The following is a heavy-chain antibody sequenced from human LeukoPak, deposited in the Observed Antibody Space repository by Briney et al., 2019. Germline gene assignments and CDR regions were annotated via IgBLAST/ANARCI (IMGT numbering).Heavy chain of an antibody. CDR3: ARDHRTTVTVYYFDY. Sequence: GGSLRLSCAASGFTFSSYGMHWVRQAPGKGLEWLAVIWYDGRDKYYADSVEGRFTISRDNSKNTLYLQMNSLRAEDTAVYYCARDHRTTVTVYYFDYRGQGTLVTVSS. J-gene: IGHJ4*02. CDR2: IWYDGRDK. D-gene: IGHD4-17*01. V-gene: IGHV3-33*01. CDR1: GFTFSSYG.